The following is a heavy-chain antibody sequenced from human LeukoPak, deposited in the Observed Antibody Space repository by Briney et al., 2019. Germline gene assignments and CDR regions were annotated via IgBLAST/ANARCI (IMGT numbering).Heavy chain of an antibody. Sequence: PSQTLSLTCTVSGGSISSGDYYWSWIRQPPGKGLEWIGYIYYSGSTYYNPSLKSRVTISVDTSKNQFSLKLNSVTPADTAIYYCAGGGYCSRASCFAPLFDYWGQGALVTVSS. D-gene: IGHD2-2*01. V-gene: IGHV4-30-4*01. CDR3: AGGGYCSRASCFAPLFDY. CDR2: IYYSGST. CDR1: GGSISSGDYY. J-gene: IGHJ4*02.